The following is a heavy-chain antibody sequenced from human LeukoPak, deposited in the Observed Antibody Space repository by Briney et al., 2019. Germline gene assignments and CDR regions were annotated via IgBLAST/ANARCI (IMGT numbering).Heavy chain of an antibody. CDR1: GYTFTTYH. Sequence: ASVKVSCKASGYTFTTYHIHWVRQAPGQGLEWMGWMNPNSGNTGYAQKFQGRVTMTRNTSISTAYMELSSLRSEDTAVYYCARDNSVGDIAWWFDPWGQGTLVTVSS. D-gene: IGHD3-10*01. V-gene: IGHV1-8*01. J-gene: IGHJ5*02. CDR3: ARDNSVGDIAWWFDP. CDR2: MNPNSGNT.